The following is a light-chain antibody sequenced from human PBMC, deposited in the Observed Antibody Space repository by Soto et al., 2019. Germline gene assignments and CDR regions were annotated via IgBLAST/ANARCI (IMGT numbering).Light chain of an antibody. CDR1: RSDVGGYNY. Sequence: QSALTQPASVSGSPGQSITISCTGTRSDVGGYNYVSWYQQHPGKAPKLMIYDVSNRPSGVSNRFSGSKSGNTASLTISGLQAEDEADYYCSSYRSSSTPVVFGGGTKVTVL. J-gene: IGLJ2*01. CDR2: DVS. CDR3: SSYRSSSTPVV. V-gene: IGLV2-14*01.